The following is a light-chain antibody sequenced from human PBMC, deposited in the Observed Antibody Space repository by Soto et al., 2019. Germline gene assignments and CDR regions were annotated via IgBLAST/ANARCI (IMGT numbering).Light chain of an antibody. CDR2: GAS. V-gene: IGKV3-15*01. CDR3: QEYNNWPPDRT. Sequence: EIVMTQSPATLSASPGERATLSCRASQSVGSNLAWYQQKPGQAPRLLIYGASTRATGIPARFSGGGSGTDFTLTVSSLQSEDFAIYFCQEYNNWPPDRTFGQGTKVEIK. J-gene: IGKJ1*01. CDR1: QSVGSN.